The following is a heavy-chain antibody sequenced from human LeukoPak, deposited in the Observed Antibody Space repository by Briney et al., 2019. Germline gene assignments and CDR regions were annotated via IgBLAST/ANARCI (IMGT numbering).Heavy chain of an antibody. Sequence: SETLSLTCTVSGGSISSGSYYWSWIRQPAGKGLEWIGRIYTSGSTNYNPSLKSRVTISVDTSKNQFSLKLSSVTAADTAVYYCARELQTVEMATIGDWGQGTLVTVSS. CDR2: IYTSGST. V-gene: IGHV4-61*02. CDR1: GGSISSGSYY. D-gene: IGHD5-24*01. CDR3: ARELQTVEMATIGD. J-gene: IGHJ4*02.